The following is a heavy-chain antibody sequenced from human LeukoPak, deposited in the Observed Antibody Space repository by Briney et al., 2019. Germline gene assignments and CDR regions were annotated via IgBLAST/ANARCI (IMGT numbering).Heavy chain of an antibody. CDR3: ATMDYYDSSGTLPLDY. V-gene: IGHV1-24*01. CDR1: GYTLTELS. Sequence: ASVKVSCKVSGYTLTELSMHWVRQAPGKGLEWMGGFDPEDGETIYAQKFQGRVTMTEDTSTDTAYMELSGLRSEDTAVYYCATMDYYDSSGTLPLDYWGQGTLVTVSS. CDR2: FDPEDGET. D-gene: IGHD3-22*01. J-gene: IGHJ4*02.